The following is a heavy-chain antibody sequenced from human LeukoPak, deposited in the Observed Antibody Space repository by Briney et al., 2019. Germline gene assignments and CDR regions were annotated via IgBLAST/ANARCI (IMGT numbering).Heavy chain of an antibody. CDR1: GGSISSSSYY. V-gene: IGHV4-39*01. J-gene: IGHJ3*02. D-gene: IGHD2-15*01. Sequence: PSETLSLTCTVSGGSISSSSYYWGWIRLPPGKGLEWIGSIYYSGSTYYNPSLKSRVTIFVDTSKNQFSLKLSSVTAADTAAYYCARRPATGYCSGGSCPEHSFDIWGQGTMVTVSS. CDR2: IYYSGST. CDR3: ARRPATGYCSGGSCPEHSFDI.